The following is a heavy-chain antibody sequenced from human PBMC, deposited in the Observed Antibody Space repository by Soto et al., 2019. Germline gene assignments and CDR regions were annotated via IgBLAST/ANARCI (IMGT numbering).Heavy chain of an antibody. J-gene: IGHJ4*02. Sequence: ASVKVSCKASGGTFSSYGINRVSQAPGQGLEWVGWISPYSGYTHSAQKFHGRLTLTTDTAASTAHMELRILRSADTALYYCAREASVLIPAAQPSRFDSWGQGTLVTVSS. CDR1: GGTFSSYG. CDR2: ISPYSGYT. D-gene: IGHD2-2*01. CDR3: AREASVLIPAAQPSRFDS. V-gene: IGHV1-18*01.